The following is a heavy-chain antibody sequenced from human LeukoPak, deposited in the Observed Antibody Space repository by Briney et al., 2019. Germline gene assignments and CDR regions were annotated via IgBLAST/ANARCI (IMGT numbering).Heavy chain of an antibody. J-gene: IGHJ4*02. CDR2: ISYDGSNT. V-gene: IGHV3-30-3*01. Sequence: GGSLRLSCAASGFTFSSYAMHWVRQAPGKGLEWVAVISYDGSNTYYADSVKGRFTISRDNSKNTLYLQMNSLRAEDTAVYYCARAVDLFGYFDYWGQGTLVTVSS. D-gene: IGHD3-16*01. CDR1: GFTFSSYA. CDR3: ARAVDLFGYFDY.